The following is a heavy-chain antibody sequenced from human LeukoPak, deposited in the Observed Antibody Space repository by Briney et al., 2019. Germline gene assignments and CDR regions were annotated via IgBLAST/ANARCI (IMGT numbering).Heavy chain of an antibody. J-gene: IGHJ5*02. CDR2: IYHSGST. Sequence: PSETLSLTCAVSGYSISSGYYWGWIRQPPGKGLEWIGSIYHSGSTYYNPSLKSRVTISVDTSKNQFSLKLSSVTAADTAVYYCARHGGGYCSSTSCYSAWFDPWGQGTLVTVSS. CDR3: ARHGGGYCSSTSCYSAWFDP. V-gene: IGHV4-38-2*01. D-gene: IGHD2-2*01. CDR1: GYSISSGYY.